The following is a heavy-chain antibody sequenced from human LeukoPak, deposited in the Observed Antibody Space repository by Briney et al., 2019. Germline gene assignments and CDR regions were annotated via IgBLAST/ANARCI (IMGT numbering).Heavy chain of an antibody. Sequence: GGTLRLSCDASGFRFSAYGMSWVRQAPGQGLEWVSGLSANGSVTFYARSVRGRFTISRDNAKNSLYLQMNSLRAEDTALYYCARDRCGSGYSGCYYYYMDVWGKGTTVTVSS. V-gene: IGHV3-20*04. CDR2: LSANGSVT. J-gene: IGHJ6*03. D-gene: IGHD3-22*01. CDR1: GFRFSAYG. CDR3: ARDRCGSGYSGCYYYYMDV.